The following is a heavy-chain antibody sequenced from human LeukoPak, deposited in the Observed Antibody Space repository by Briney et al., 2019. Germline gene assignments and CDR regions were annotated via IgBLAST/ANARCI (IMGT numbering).Heavy chain of an antibody. CDR3: ARSRDGYNLDY. J-gene: IGHJ4*02. V-gene: IGHV3-30-3*01. Sequence: PGGSLRLSCAASGFTFSSYAMHWVRQAPGKGLEWVAVISYGGSNKYYADSVKGRFTISRDNSKNTLYLQMNSLRAEDTAVYYCARSRDGYNLDYWGQGTLVTVSS. D-gene: IGHD5-24*01. CDR2: ISYGGSNK. CDR1: GFTFSSYA.